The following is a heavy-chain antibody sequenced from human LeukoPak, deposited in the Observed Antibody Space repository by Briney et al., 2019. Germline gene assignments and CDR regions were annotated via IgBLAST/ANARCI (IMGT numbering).Heavy chain of an antibody. D-gene: IGHD3-3*01. Sequence: HTGGSLRLSCAASGFTFNSFGMSWIRQAPGKGLEWLSYISSSSSTIYYADSVRGRFTISRDNSKNTLYLQMNSLRAEDTAVYYCAKDPVYDFWSGYSPVEDDYWGQGTLVTVSS. CDR1: GFTFNSFG. V-gene: IGHV3-48*01. CDR3: AKDPVYDFWSGYSPVEDDY. CDR2: ISSSSSTI. J-gene: IGHJ4*02.